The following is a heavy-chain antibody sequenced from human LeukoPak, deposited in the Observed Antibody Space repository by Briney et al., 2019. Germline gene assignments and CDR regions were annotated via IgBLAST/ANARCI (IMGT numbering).Heavy chain of an antibody. CDR3: ARDRGTAFPPPFDY. Sequence: ASVKVSCKASGYIFNNYGISWVRQAPGQGLEWMGWINAYTGNTNYTQKLQARVTITRDTSTSTAFMELRSLRSDDTAVYYCARDRGTAFPPPFDYWGQGTLVTVSS. CDR1: GYIFNNYG. CDR2: INAYTGNT. V-gene: IGHV1-18*01. J-gene: IGHJ4*02. D-gene: IGHD2-21*02.